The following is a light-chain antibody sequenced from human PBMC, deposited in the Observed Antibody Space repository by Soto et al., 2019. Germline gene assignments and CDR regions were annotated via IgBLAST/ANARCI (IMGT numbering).Light chain of an antibody. J-gene: IGKJ1*01. CDR3: QQSYSTPWT. CDR2: AAS. V-gene: IGKV1-39*01. Sequence: DTQMTQSPSSLSASVGDRVTITCRASQSISSYLNWYQQKPGKAPKLLIYAASSLQSGVPSRFSGSGSGTDFTLSISSLQPEDFATYHCQQSYSTPWTFGQGTKVEI. CDR1: QSISSY.